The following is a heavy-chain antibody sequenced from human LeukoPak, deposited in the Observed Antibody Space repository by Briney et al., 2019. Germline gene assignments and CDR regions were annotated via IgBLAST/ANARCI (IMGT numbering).Heavy chain of an antibody. J-gene: IGHJ4*02. CDR2: IYYSGTT. CDR3: ARQVGATFDY. Sequence: SETLSLTCTVSGGSISSYYWSWIRQPPGKGLEWIGYIYYSGTTNYNPSLRSRVTISVDTSKNQFSLKLSSVTAADTAVYFCARQVGATFDYWGQGALVTVSS. D-gene: IGHD1-26*01. V-gene: IGHV4-59*08. CDR1: GGSISSYY.